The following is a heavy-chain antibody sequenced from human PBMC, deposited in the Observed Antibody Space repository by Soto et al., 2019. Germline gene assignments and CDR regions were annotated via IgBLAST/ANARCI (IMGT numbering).Heavy chain of an antibody. CDR2: IYTSGST. Sequence: SETLSLTCTVCGDSIRSYYWSWIRQPAGKALEWIGRIYTSGSTNYNPSLKSRLTILVDTSKSQFSLNLSSVTAADTAVYYCAREGASGFGMDVWGQGTTVTVSS. CDR3: AREGASGFGMDV. D-gene: IGHD1-26*01. J-gene: IGHJ6*02. V-gene: IGHV4-4*07. CDR1: GDSIRSYY.